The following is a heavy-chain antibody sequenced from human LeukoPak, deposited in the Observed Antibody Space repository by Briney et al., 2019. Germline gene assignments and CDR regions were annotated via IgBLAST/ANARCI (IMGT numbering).Heavy chain of an antibody. D-gene: IGHD2-15*01. CDR2: IYYSGST. V-gene: IGHV4-59*08. Sequence: SETLSLTCTVSGGSISSYYWSWIRQPPGKGLEWIGYIYYSGSTNYNPSLKSRVTISVDTSKNQFSLKLSSVTAADTAVYYCARVSLCSGGSCSAQYYFDYWGQGTLVTVSS. J-gene: IGHJ4*02. CDR3: ARVSLCSGGSCSAQYYFDY. CDR1: GGSISSYY.